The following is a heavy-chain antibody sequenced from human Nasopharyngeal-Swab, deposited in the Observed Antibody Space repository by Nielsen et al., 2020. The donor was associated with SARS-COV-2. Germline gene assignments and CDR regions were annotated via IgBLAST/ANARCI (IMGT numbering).Heavy chain of an antibody. J-gene: IGHJ4*02. CDR2: IRPGGDSR. CDR1: GFTVRRYG. Sequence: GESLKISCAASGFTVRRYGFHWVRQAPGKGLEWVAVIRPGGDSRIYGDSMKGRFAVSRDNSKNTLYLQIDDLRSEDTAVYYCARDSQERFDYWGQGTLVTVSS. CDR3: ARDSQERFDY. V-gene: IGHV3-33*01. D-gene: IGHD1-1*01.